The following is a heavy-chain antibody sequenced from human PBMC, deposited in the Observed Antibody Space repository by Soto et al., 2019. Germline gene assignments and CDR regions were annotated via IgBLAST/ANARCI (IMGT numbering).Heavy chain of an antibody. Sequence: ASVKVSCKASGYTFTSYAMHWVRQAPGQRLEWMGWINAGNGNTKYSQKFQGRVTITRDTSASTAYMELSSLRSEDTAVYYCARVLSRSSFYYYYGMDVWGQGTTVTVSS. D-gene: IGHD6-6*01. J-gene: IGHJ6*02. CDR1: GYTFTSYA. V-gene: IGHV1-3*01. CDR2: INAGNGNT. CDR3: ARVLSRSSFYYYYGMDV.